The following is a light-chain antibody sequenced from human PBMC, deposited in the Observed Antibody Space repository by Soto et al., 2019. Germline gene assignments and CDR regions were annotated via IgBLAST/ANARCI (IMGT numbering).Light chain of an antibody. CDR1: SSNIGAGYD. CDR3: QSYDSSLSGVV. V-gene: IGLV1-40*01. CDR2: GNS. Sequence: QSVLTQPPSLSGAPGQRVTISCTGISSNIGAGYDVHWYQQLPGTAPKLLIYGNSNRPSGVPDRFSGSKSGTSAALAITGLQAEDEADYYCQSYDSSLSGVVFGGGTQLTVL. J-gene: IGLJ2*01.